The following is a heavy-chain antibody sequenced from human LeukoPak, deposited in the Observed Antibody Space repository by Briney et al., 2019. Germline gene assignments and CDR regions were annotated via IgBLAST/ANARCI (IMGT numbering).Heavy chain of an antibody. D-gene: IGHD3-22*01. CDR2: INPNTGDT. CDR3: ARPYSYDDTLDI. V-gene: IGHV1-2*02. J-gene: IGHJ3*02. Sequence: ASVKVSCKTSGYTFTGYYIHWVRQAPGQGLEWMGWINPNTGDTNYAQEFQGRVTLTRDTSITTAYMELSRLRSDDTALYYCARPYSYDDTLDIWGQGTMVTVSS. CDR1: GYTFTGYY.